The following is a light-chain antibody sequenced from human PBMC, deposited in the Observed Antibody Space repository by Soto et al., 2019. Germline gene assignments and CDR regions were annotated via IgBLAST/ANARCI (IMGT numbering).Light chain of an antibody. CDR3: QQYAGSPRT. CDR1: QTITTSQ. V-gene: IGKV3-20*01. Sequence: EIVLTQSPGTLSLSPGERATLFCRASQTITTSQLAWYQQKPGQAPRVLIFGASNRATGIPDRFSGSGSGTDFTLTISRLEPEDFAMYYCQQYAGSPRTFGQGNTVEIK. J-gene: IGKJ1*01. CDR2: GAS.